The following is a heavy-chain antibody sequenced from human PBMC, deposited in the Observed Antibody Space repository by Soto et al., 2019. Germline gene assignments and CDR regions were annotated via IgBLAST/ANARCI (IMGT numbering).Heavy chain of an antibody. CDR1: GFTFDDYA. D-gene: IGHD3-10*02. J-gene: IGHJ4*02. CDR3: AKDMFEGAMTFDY. V-gene: IGHV3-9*01. Sequence: EVQLVESGGGLVQPGRSLRLSCAASGFTFDDYAMHWVRQAPGKGLEWVSGISWNSGSIGYADSVKGRFTISRDNAKNSLYLQMNSLRAEDTALYYCAKDMFEGAMTFDYWGQGTLVTVSS. CDR2: ISWNSGSI.